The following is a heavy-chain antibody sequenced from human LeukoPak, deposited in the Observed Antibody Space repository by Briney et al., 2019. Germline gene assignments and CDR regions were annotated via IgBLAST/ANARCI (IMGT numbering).Heavy chain of an antibody. J-gene: IGHJ2*01. CDR2: IYYSGST. CDR1: GGSISSYY. V-gene: IGHV4-59*08. D-gene: IGHD3-10*01. CDR3: ARRYGGSYWYFDL. Sequence: PSETLSLTCTVPGGSISSYYWSWIRQPPGKGLEWIGYIYYSGSTNYNPSLKSRVTMSVDTSKNQFSLKLSSVTAADTAVYYCARRYGGSYWYFDLWGRGTLVTVSS.